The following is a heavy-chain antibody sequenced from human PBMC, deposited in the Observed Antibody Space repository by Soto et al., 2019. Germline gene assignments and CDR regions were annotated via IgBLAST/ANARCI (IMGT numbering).Heavy chain of an antibody. CDR3: ARVVVAAIHAXDI. CDR2: IYYSGST. V-gene: IGHV4-31*03. D-gene: IGHD2-15*01. J-gene: IGHJ3*02. CDR1: GCSISSGGYY. Sequence: PSETLSLTCTVSGCSISSGGYYWSWIRQHPGKGLEWIGYIYYSGSTYYNPSLKSRVTISVDTSKNQFSLKLSSVTAADTAVYYCARVVVAAIHAXDIWGQGTMVTVSS.